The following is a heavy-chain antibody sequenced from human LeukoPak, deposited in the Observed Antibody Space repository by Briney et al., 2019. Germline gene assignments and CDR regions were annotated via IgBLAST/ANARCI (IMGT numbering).Heavy chain of an antibody. CDR2: IIPNNGGT. Sequence: GASVKVSCKTSGYTFTGYYLHWVRQAPGQGLEWMGWIIPNNGGTNYAQKFQGRATMARDTSISTAFMELSRLRSDDTAIYYCARANANYFDYWGQGTLVTVSS. V-gene: IGHV1-2*02. CDR3: ARANANYFDY. CDR1: GYTFTGYY. J-gene: IGHJ4*02.